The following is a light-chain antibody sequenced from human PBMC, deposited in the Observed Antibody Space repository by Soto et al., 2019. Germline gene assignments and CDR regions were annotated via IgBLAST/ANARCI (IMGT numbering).Light chain of an antibody. Sequence: IVLTQSPATLSVSPGETATLSCRASENINTYLAWYQQKPGQAPKLLIYDASNRATGIPARFSASGSGTDFTLTISSLEPEDFAVYYCQHRNNWPRTFGGGTKVEIK. CDR3: QHRNNWPRT. CDR2: DAS. CDR1: ENINTY. J-gene: IGKJ4*01. V-gene: IGKV3-11*01.